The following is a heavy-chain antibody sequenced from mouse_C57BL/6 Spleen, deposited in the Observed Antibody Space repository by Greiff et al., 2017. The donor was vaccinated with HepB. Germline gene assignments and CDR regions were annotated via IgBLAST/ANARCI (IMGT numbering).Heavy chain of an antibody. CDR2: ISYDGSN. V-gene: IGHV3-6*01. CDR1: GYSITSGYY. Sequence: EVKLMESGPGLVKPSQSLSLTCSVTGYSITSGYYWNWIRQFPGNKLEWMGYISYDGSNNYNPSLKNRISITRDTSKNQFFLKLNCVTTEDTATYYCARDEGLRRRYYFDYWGQGTTLTVSS. D-gene: IGHD2-4*01. CDR3: ARDEGLRRRYYFDY. J-gene: IGHJ2*01.